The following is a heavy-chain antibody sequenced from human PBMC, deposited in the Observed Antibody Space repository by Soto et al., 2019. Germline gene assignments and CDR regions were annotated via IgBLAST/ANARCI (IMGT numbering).Heavy chain of an antibody. D-gene: IGHD3-22*01. V-gene: IGHV3-33*01. CDR2: IWYDGSNK. CDR3: ARDRSSGSVDY. CDR1: GFTFSSYG. Sequence: PGGSLRLSCAASGFTFSSYGMHWVRQAPGKGLEWVAVIWYDGSNKYYADSVKGRFTISRDNSKNTLYLQMNSLRAEDTAVYYCARDRSSGSVDYWGQGTLVTVSS. J-gene: IGHJ4*02.